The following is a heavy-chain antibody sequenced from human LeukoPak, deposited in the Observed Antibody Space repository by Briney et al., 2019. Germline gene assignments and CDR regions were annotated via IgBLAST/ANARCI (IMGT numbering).Heavy chain of an antibody. CDR2: ISSSGSTI. V-gene: IGHV3-48*03. J-gene: IGHJ6*04. Sequence: GGSLRLSCAASGFTFSSYEMNWVRQAPGKGLEWVSYISSSGSTIYYADSVKGRFTISRDNAKNSLYLQMNSLRAEDTAVYYCARERAGYCSGGSCYSVRYYYGMDVWGKGTTVTVPS. CDR1: GFTFSSYE. CDR3: ARERAGYCSGGSCYSVRYYYGMDV. D-gene: IGHD2-15*01.